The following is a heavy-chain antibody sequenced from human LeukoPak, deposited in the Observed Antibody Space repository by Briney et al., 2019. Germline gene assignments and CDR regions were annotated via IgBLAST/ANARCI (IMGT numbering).Heavy chain of an antibody. CDR2: ISYDGSNK. V-gene: IGHV3-30-3*01. Sequence: GGSLRLSCAASGFTFSSYAMHWVRQAPGKGLEWGAVISYDGSNKYYADSVKGRFTISRDNSKNTLYLQMNSLRAEDTAVYYCARTRDYDFWSGYYDPTYYYGMDVWGQGTTVTVSS. CDR1: GFTFSSYA. J-gene: IGHJ6*02. D-gene: IGHD3-3*01. CDR3: ARTRDYDFWSGYYDPTYYYGMDV.